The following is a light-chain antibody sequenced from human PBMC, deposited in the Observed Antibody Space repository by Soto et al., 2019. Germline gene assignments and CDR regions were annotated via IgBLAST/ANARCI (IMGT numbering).Light chain of an antibody. CDR1: QSVISN. V-gene: IGKV3-15*01. CDR2: GAS. J-gene: IGKJ4*01. Sequence: EIVTTHCASVQCGYTGDRGILSSRASQSVISNLAWYQQKPGQAPRLLIYGASTRATGLPARFSGSGSGTEFTLTISCLQSEDFAPYYCQQRSNWAPFSSGGGTKVDVK. CDR3: QQRSNWAPFS.